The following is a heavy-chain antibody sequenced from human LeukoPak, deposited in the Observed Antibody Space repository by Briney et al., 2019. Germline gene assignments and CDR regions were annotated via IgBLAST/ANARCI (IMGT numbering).Heavy chain of an antibody. D-gene: IGHD4-17*01. CDR2: IRSELSGYVT. Sequence: PGGSLRLSCAASGFSFSDSALHWVRQASGKGLEWVGRIRSELSGYVTAYAASVKGRFTISRDDSKNTAYLQMNSLETEDTAVYYCTRHLGDDDYGDFNDYWGQGILVTASS. V-gene: IGHV3-73*01. CDR1: GFSFSDSA. CDR3: TRHLGDDDYGDFNDY. J-gene: IGHJ4*02.